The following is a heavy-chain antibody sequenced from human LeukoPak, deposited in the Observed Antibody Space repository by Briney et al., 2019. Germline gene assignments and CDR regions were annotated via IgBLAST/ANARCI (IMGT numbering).Heavy chain of an antibody. V-gene: IGHV3-7*04. CDR1: GFTFSNYW. J-gene: IGHJ4*02. Sequence: GGALRLSCAASGFTFSNYWMTWGREAPGQGLEWVANRKQDGCGKYYVDSVKGRFSISRDNATNSLYLQMNSLRAEDTAVYYCAGGSYDFWIGYYRGAPFHYWGQGTLVTVSS. CDR2: RKQDGCGK. CDR3: AGGSYDFWIGYYRGAPFHY. D-gene: IGHD3-3*01.